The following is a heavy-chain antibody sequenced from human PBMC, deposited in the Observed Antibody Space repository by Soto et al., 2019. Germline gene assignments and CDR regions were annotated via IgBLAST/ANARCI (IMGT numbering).Heavy chain of an antibody. CDR1: GXTLSSYW. J-gene: IGHJ4*02. Sequence: GGSLRLSCAASGXTLSSYWMHWVRQAPGKGLVWVARTNSDGSRTTYADSVKGRFTISRDNAKNTLYLQMNSLRAEDTAVYYCARTSGYYFYDSWGQGTLVTVSS. D-gene: IGHD3-3*01. CDR2: TNSDGSRT. V-gene: IGHV3-74*01. CDR3: ARTSGYYFYDS.